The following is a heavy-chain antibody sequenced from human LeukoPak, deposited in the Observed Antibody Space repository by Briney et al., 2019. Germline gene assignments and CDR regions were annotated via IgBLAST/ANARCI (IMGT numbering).Heavy chain of an antibody. Sequence: SETLSLTCTVSGGSISSGSYYWSWIRQPAGKGLEWIGRIYTSGGTNYNPSLKSRVTISVDTSKNQFSLKLSSVTAADTAVYYCARVGRLHRYNYYYYMDVWGKGTTVTVSS. CDR1: GGSISSGSYY. J-gene: IGHJ6*03. V-gene: IGHV4-61*02. CDR2: IYTSGGT. D-gene: IGHD4-11*01. CDR3: ARVGRLHRYNYYYYMDV.